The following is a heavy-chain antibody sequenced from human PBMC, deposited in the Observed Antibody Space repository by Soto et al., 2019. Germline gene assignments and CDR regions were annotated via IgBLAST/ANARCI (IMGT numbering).Heavy chain of an antibody. V-gene: IGHV1-2*02. D-gene: IGHD6-6*01. Sequence: GASVKVSCKASGYTFTGYYMHWVRQAPGQGLVWMGWINPNSGGTNYAQKFQGRVTMTRYTSISTAYLELSRLRSDDTAVYYCAREYSSSVDYWGQGTLVTVSS. CDR1: GYTFTGYY. CDR3: AREYSSSVDY. CDR2: INPNSGGT. J-gene: IGHJ4*02.